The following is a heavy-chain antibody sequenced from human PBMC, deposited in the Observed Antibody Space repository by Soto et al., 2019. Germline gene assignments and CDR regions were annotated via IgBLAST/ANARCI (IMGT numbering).Heavy chain of an antibody. Sequence: GGSLRLSCAASGFTFSSLAMHWVRQAPGKGLEWVAVTSYDGSNKYYADSVKGRFTISRDNSKNTLYLQMNSLRAEDTAVYYCARDYYRFNSGYGFSMDVWGQGTTVTVSS. CDR2: TSYDGSNK. CDR3: ARDYYRFNSGYGFSMDV. V-gene: IGHV3-30-3*01. J-gene: IGHJ6*02. CDR1: GFTFSSLA. D-gene: IGHD5-12*01.